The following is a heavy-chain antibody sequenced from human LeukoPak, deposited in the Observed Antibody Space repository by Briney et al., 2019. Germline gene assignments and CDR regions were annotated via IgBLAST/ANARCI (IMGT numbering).Heavy chain of an antibody. D-gene: IGHD5-12*01. V-gene: IGHV1-69*04. CDR2: IIPILGIA. Sequence: ASVKVSCKASGGTFSSYAISWVRQDPGQGLEWMGRIIPILGIANYAQKFQGRVTITADKSTSTAYMELSSLRSEDTAVYYCAREARSGYDPYYFDYWGQGTLVTVSS. CDR1: GGTFSSYA. J-gene: IGHJ4*02. CDR3: AREARSGYDPYYFDY.